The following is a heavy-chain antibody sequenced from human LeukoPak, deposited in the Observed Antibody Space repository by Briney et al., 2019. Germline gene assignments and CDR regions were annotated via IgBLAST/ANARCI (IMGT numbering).Heavy chain of an antibody. Sequence: SETLSLTCTVSGGSINYYYWSWIRQPPGKGLEWIGSIYYSGSTYYNPSPKSRVTISVDTSKNQFSLKLSSVTAADTAVYYCASYDYVWGSYRSFDYWGQGTLVTVSS. CDR1: GGSINYYY. D-gene: IGHD3-16*02. V-gene: IGHV4-59*05. CDR2: IYYSGST. CDR3: ASYDYVWGSYRSFDY. J-gene: IGHJ4*02.